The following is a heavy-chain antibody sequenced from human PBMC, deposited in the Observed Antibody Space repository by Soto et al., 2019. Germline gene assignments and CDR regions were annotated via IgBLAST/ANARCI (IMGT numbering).Heavy chain of an antibody. D-gene: IGHD1-20*01. CDR1: GGSISSGGYS. V-gene: IGHV4-30-2*01. Sequence: PSETLSLTCAVSGGSISSGGYSWSWIRQPPGKGLEWIGYIYHSGSTYYNPSLKSRVTISVDRSKNQFSLKLSSVTAADTAVYYCARSYIHAINGTEGWFDPWGQGTLVTVSS. CDR3: ARSYIHAINGTEGWFDP. J-gene: IGHJ5*02. CDR2: IYHSGST.